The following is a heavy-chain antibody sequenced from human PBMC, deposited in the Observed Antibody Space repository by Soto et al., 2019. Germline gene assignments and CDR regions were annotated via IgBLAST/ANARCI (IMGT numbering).Heavy chain of an antibody. CDR2: IYHSGST. V-gene: IGHV4-30-2*01. CDR1: GGSTSSGGYS. D-gene: IGHD6-13*01. CDR3: ASTGYSSSWYVY. J-gene: IGHJ4*02. Sequence: QLQLQESGSGLVKPSQTLSLTCAVSGGSTSSGGYSWSWIRQPPGKGLEWIGYIYHSGSTYYNPSLKSRVTISVDRSKNQFSLKLSSVTAADTAVYYCASTGYSSSWYVYWGQGTLVTVSS.